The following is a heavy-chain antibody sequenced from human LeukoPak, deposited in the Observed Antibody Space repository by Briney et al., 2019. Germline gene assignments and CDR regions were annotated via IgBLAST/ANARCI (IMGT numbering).Heavy chain of an antibody. D-gene: IGHD4-11*01. CDR2: IYYSGST. Sequence: PSETLSLTCTVSGGSIRNYYWSWIRQPPGKGLEWIGYIYYSGSTNYNPSLKSRVTISVDTSKNQFSLKLSSVTAADTAVYYCAREGDDYRDRYYYMDVWGKGTTVTVSS. CDR1: GGSIRNYY. V-gene: IGHV4-59*01. J-gene: IGHJ6*03. CDR3: AREGDDYRDRYYYMDV.